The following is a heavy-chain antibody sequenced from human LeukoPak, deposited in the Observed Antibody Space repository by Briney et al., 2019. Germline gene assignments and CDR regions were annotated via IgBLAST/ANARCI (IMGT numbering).Heavy chain of an antibody. V-gene: IGHV4-4*07. CDR3: ARGWYYDILTGYYNGFDY. CDR1: GGSISSYY. J-gene: IGHJ4*02. Sequence: PSETLSLTCTVSGGSISSYYWSWIRQPAGKGLEWIGRIYTSGSTNYNPSLKSRVTMSVDTSKNQFSLKLSSVTAADTAVYHCARGWYYDILTGYYNGFDYWGQGTLVTVSS. D-gene: IGHD3-9*01. CDR2: IYTSGST.